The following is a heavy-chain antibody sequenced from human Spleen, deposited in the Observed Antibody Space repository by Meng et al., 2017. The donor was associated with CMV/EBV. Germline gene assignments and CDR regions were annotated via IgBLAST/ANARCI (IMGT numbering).Heavy chain of an antibody. V-gene: IGHV4-34*01. CDR1: GGSFSGYY. J-gene: IGHJ4*02. D-gene: IGHD2-2*02. CDR3: ARVGYCSSISRYTFDY. CDR2: INHSGST. Sequence: SETLSLTCAVYGGSFSGYYWSWIRQPPGKGLEWIGEINHSGSTNYNPSLKSRVTISVDTSKNQFSLKLSSVTAADTAVYFCARVGYCSSISRYTFDYWGQGTLVTVSS.